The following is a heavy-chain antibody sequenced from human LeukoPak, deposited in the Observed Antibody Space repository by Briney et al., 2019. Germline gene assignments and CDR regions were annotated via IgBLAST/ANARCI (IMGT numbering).Heavy chain of an antibody. Sequence: EPGGSLRLSCAASGFTFSSYSMNWVRQAPGKGLEWVSSISSSNSYIYYADSVKGRFAISRDNAKNSLYLQMNSLRAEDTAAYYCARQLLRTMTTSSIAAVDLTPDYWGQGTLVTVSS. CDR1: GFTFSSYS. D-gene: IGHD6-13*01. J-gene: IGHJ4*02. V-gene: IGHV3-21*01. CDR3: ARQLLRTMTTSSIAAVDLTPDY. CDR2: ISSSNSYI.